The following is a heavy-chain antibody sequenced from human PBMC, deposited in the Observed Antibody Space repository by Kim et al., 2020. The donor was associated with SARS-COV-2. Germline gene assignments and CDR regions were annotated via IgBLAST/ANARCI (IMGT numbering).Heavy chain of an antibody. CDR3: VTTPRYNYYFMDV. Sequence: GGSLRLSCAASGFTFGDYGMHWVRQAPGKGLEWVAGISWNSGSIGYADSVKGRFTISRDNAKNSLYLQMNSLRVEDTALYYCVTTPRYNYYFMDVWGKGT. D-gene: IGHD4-17*01. J-gene: IGHJ6*03. CDR1: GFTFGDYG. CDR2: ISWNSGSI. V-gene: IGHV3-9*01.